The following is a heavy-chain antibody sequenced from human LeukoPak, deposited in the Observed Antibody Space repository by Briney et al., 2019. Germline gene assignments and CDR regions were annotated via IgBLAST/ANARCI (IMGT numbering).Heavy chain of an antibody. D-gene: IGHD3-22*01. CDR1: GFTFSRYA. CDR3: AREVVAKLHFDL. Sequence: GGSLRLSCAASGFTFSRYAVHWVRQAPGKGLEWVAVISYDGSNTYYADSVKGRFTISRDNSKNTLFLQMNSLRAEDTAVYYCAREVVAKLHFDLWGRGTLVTVSS. V-gene: IGHV3-30-3*01. CDR2: ISYDGSNT. J-gene: IGHJ2*01.